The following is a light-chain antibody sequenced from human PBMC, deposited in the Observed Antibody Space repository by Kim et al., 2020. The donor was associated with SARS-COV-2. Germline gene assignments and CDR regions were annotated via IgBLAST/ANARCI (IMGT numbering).Light chain of an antibody. Sequence: LSVSPGERATLSCRASQSVSSYLAWYQQKPGQAPRLLIYDASNRATGIPVRFSGSGSGTDFTLTISSLEPEDFAVYYCQQRSNSFGGGTKVDIK. J-gene: IGKJ4*01. CDR1: QSVSSY. V-gene: IGKV3-11*01. CDR2: DAS. CDR3: QQRSNS.